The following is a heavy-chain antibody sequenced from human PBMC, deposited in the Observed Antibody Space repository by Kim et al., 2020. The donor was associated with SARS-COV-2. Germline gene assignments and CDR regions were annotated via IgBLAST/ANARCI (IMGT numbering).Heavy chain of an antibody. CDR1: GFTFDDYA. J-gene: IGHJ3*02. CDR2: ISWNSGSI. CDR3: AKDPAYYYDSSGYSAFDI. Sequence: GGSLRLSCAASGFTFDDYAMHWVRQAPGKGLEWVSGISWNSGSIGYADSVKGRFTISRDNAKNSLYLQMNSLRAEDTALYYCAKDPAYYYDSSGYSAFDIWGQGTMVTVSS. D-gene: IGHD3-22*01. V-gene: IGHV3-9*01.